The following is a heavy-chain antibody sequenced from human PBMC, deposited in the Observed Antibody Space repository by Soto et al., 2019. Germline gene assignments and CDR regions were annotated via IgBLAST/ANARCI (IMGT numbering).Heavy chain of an antibody. Sequence: PSETLSLTCTVSGGSISSYYWSWIRQPPGKGLEWIGYIYYSGSTNYNPSLKGRVTISVDTSKNQFSLKLSSVTAADTAVYYCARHGLRETFDYWRQRTLVTVSS. J-gene: IGHJ4*02. CDR3: ARHGLRETFDY. CDR2: IYYSGST. V-gene: IGHV4-59*01. D-gene: IGHD5-12*01. CDR1: GGSISSYY.